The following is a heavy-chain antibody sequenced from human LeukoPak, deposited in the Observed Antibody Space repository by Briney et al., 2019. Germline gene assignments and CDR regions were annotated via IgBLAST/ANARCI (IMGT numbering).Heavy chain of an antibody. CDR1: GFAFDDFA. J-gene: IGHJ4*02. Sequence: SLRLSCTTSGFAFDDFAMSWVRQRAGKGLEWVGFIRRRAYGGAAEYAASVKGRFIISRDDSKGIAYLQMNSLKTEDTAVYYCSRNGLVDFDYWGQGSRVIVSP. CDR3: SRNGLVDFDY. CDR2: IRRRAYGGAA. V-gene: IGHV3-49*04.